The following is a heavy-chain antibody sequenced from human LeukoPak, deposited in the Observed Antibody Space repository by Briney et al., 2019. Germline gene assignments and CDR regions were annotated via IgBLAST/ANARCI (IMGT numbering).Heavy chain of an antibody. J-gene: IGHJ3*02. CDR2: INPSGGST. D-gene: IGHD5-18*01. CDR1: GYNFTSLL. V-gene: IGHV1-46*01. CDR3: ARLGYGDAFDI. Sequence: APIEGSCKASGYNFTSLLKNRVGQAPGQGVEWMGIINPSGGSTRYAQKFQGRATMTRDTSTSTVYMDLSSLRSEDTAVYYCARLGYGDAFDIWGQGTMVTVSS.